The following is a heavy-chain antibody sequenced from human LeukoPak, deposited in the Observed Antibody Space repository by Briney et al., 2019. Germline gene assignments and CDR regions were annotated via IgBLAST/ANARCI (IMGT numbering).Heavy chain of an antibody. J-gene: IGHJ4*02. CDR1: GGSISSSSYY. Sequence: PSETLSLTCTVSGGSISSSSYYRGWIRQPPGKGLEWIGSVYHSGTTFYSPSLKSRVTISVDTSKNQFSLRLSSVTAADTAVYYCARSVGYGDSRFDYWGQGALVTVSS. CDR2: VYHSGTT. D-gene: IGHD4-17*01. CDR3: ARSVGYGDSRFDY. V-gene: IGHV4-39*07.